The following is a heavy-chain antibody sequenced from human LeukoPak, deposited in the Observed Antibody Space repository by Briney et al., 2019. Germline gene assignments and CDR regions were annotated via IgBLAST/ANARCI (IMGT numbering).Heavy chain of an antibody. CDR2: IWYDGSNK. J-gene: IGHJ4*02. V-gene: IGHV3-33*08. CDR3: ARAGYSTGWDRFDY. CDR1: GFTFSSYA. D-gene: IGHD6-19*01. Sequence: GSLRLSCAASGFTFSSYAMHWVRQAPGKGLEWVAVIWYDGSNKNYADSVKGRFSISRDNSKNTLDLQMNSLRVEDTAVYYCARAGYSTGWDRFDYWGQGTLVTVSS.